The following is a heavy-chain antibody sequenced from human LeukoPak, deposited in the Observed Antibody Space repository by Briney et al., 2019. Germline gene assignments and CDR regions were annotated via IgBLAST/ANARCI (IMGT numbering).Heavy chain of an antibody. V-gene: IGHV4-4*07. J-gene: IGHJ4*02. D-gene: IGHD6-6*01. CDR3: AREYSSSSGKALDY. CDR1: SGSLGSYY. Sequence: SETLSLTCTVPSGSLGSYYWNWLRQPAGKGLEWIGHIYTSGSTNYNPSLKSRVTMSVDTSQNHFSLKLNSVTAADTAFYYCAREYSSSSGKALDYWGQGTLVTVSS. CDR2: IYTSGST.